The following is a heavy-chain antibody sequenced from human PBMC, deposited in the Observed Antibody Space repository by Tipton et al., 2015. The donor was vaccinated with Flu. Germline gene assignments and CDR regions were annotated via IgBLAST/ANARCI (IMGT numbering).Heavy chain of an antibody. CDR3: ARGGSGYPPGGMDV. J-gene: IGHJ6*02. D-gene: IGHD3-22*01. V-gene: IGHV4-31*03. Sequence: TLSLTCTVSGGSISSGGYYWSWIRQHSGKGLEWIGHIYYSGSTYYNPSLKSRVTISVDTSKNQFSLKLSSVTAADTAVYYCARGGSGYPPGGMDVWGQGTTVTVSS. CDR1: GGSISSGGYY. CDR2: IYYSGST.